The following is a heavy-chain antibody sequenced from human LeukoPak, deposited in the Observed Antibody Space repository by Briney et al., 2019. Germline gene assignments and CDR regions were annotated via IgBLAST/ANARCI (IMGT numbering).Heavy chain of an antibody. CDR2: INSDGSST. J-gene: IGHJ4*02. CDR1: GFTFSSYW. CDR3: VRLSWELGGGGVT. V-gene: IGHV3-74*01. D-gene: IGHD1-26*01. Sequence: GGSLRLSCAASGFTFSSYWMHWVRHAPGKGLVWISRINSDGSSTTYADSVKGRFTISRDNVKNTLYLQMNNLRAEDTAVYYCVRLSWELGGGGVTWGQGTLVTVSS.